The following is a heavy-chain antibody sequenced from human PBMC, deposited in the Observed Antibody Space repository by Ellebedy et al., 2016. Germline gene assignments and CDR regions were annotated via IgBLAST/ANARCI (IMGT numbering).Heavy chain of an antibody. CDR3: RQGHYADL. V-gene: IGHV3-23*01. CDR1: GLNFNTFF. CDR2: ISAGSDTT. J-gene: IGHJ5*02. D-gene: IGHD4-17*01. Sequence: GGSLRLXCTASGLNFNTFFMSWVRQAPGKGLEWVSTISAGSDTTRLADSVKGRFTISRDSSKNSVYLRMNNLRVEDTVVYYCRQGHYADLWGQGTLVTVSS.